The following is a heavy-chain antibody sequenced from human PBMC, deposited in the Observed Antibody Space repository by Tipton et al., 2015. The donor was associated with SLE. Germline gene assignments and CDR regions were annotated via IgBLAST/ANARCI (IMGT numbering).Heavy chain of an antibody. CDR2: ISSSGSTI. CDR3: ARDSNSGYYYMDV. Sequence: GSLRLSCAASGFTFSSYEMNWVRQAPGKGLEWVSYISSSGSTIYYADSVKGRFTISRDNAKNSLYLQMNSPRAEDTAVYYCARDSNSGYYYMDVWGKGTTVTVSS. J-gene: IGHJ6*03. V-gene: IGHV3-48*03. CDR1: GFTFSSYE. D-gene: IGHD1-1*01.